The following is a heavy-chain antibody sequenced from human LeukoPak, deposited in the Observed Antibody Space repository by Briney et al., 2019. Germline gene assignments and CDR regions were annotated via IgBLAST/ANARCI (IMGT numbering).Heavy chain of an antibody. Sequence: SETLPLTCTVSGGSISSYYWSWIRQPPGKGLEWIGYIYYSGTTNYNPSLKSRVTISVDTSKDQLSLKLSSVTAADTAVYYCARDLWLWGRGTLVTVSS. CDR3: ARDLWL. D-gene: IGHD3-16*01. V-gene: IGHV4-59*01. CDR1: GGSISSYY. J-gene: IGHJ2*01. CDR2: IYYSGTT.